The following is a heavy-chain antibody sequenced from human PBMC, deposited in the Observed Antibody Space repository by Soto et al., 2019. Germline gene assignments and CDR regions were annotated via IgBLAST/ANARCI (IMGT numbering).Heavy chain of an antibody. D-gene: IGHD2-2*01. CDR1: GFTFSSYA. J-gene: IGHJ4*02. CDR3: AKSGGLLVSDIVVVPAAYYFDY. CDR2: ISGSGGST. V-gene: IGHV3-23*01. Sequence: GESLKISCAASGFTFSSYAMSWVRQAPGKGLEWVSAISGSGGSTYYADSVKGRFTISRDNSKNTLYLQMNSLRAEDTAVYYCAKSGGLLVSDIVVVPAAYYFDYWGQGTLVTVSS.